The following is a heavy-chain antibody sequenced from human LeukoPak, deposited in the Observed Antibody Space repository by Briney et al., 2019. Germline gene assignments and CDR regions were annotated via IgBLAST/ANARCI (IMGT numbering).Heavy chain of an antibody. CDR3: ARGRTRTTVTTYYYYYYMDV. CDR2: IIPIFGTA. J-gene: IGHJ6*03. V-gene: IGHV1-69*05. CDR1: GGTFSSYA. D-gene: IGHD4-17*01. Sequence: SVKVSCKASGGTFSSYAISWVRQAPRQGLEWMGGIIPIFGTANYAQKFLGRVTITTDESTSTAYMELSSLRSEDTAVYYCARGRTRTTVTTYYYYYYMDVWGKGTTVTVSS.